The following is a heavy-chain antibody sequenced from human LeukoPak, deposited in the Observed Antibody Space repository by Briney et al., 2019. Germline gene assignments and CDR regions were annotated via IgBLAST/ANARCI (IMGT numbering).Heavy chain of an antibody. V-gene: IGHV3-7*01. J-gene: IGHJ5*02. CDR2: INQNGSAK. D-gene: IGHD1-14*01. Sequence: GGSLRLSCAASGFTFGDWWVSWVRQAPGKGLEWVANINQNGSAKYYVASVKGRFTISRDNAENSLSLQMSSLRGEDTAVYYCAKGGGTWGCASWGQGALVTVSS. CDR3: AKGGGTWGCAS. CDR1: GFTFGDWW.